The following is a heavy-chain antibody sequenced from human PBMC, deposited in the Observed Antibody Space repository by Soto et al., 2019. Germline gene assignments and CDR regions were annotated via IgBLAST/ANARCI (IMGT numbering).Heavy chain of an antibody. Sequence: PGGSLRLSCAASGFTFSSYGMHWVRQAPGKGLEWVAVIWYDGSNKYYADSVKGRFTISRDNSKNTLYLQMNSLRAEDTAVYYCARGATIMKINYYGMDVWGQGTTVTV. D-gene: IGHD5-12*01. V-gene: IGHV3-33*01. CDR1: GFTFSSYG. J-gene: IGHJ6*02. CDR2: IWYDGSNK. CDR3: ARGATIMKINYYGMDV.